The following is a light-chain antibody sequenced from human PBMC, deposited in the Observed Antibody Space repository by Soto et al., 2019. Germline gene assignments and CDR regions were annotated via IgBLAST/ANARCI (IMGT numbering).Light chain of an antibody. V-gene: IGKV1-39*01. CDR1: QSISNY. Sequence: DIQLTQSPSYLSASVGDSVTITCRASQSISNYLNWYQQKPGKAPKLLVYAASSLQSGVPSRFSVSGSGTDFTLTISSLQPEAFATYYCQQSYKTPFTFGHGTKVDI. J-gene: IGKJ3*01. CDR2: AAS. CDR3: QQSYKTPFT.